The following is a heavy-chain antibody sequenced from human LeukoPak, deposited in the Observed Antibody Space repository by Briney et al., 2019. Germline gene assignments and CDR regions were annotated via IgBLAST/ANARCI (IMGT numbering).Heavy chain of an antibody. CDR3: ARDRIPVSVFQLRFLEWFFDY. J-gene: IGHJ4*02. V-gene: IGHV1-2*02. D-gene: IGHD3-3*01. CDR1: GYTFTSYY. CDR2: INPNSGGT. Sequence: GASVKVSCKASGYTFTSYYMHWVRQAPGQGLEWMGWINPNSGGTNYAQKFQGRVTMTRDTSISTAYMELSRLRSDDTAVYYCARDRIPVSVFQLRFLEWFFDYWGQGTLVTVSS.